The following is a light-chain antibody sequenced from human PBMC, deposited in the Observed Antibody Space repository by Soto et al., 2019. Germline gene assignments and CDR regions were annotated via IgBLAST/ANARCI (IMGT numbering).Light chain of an antibody. V-gene: IGLV8-61*01. CDR2: TTT. CDR3: VLYMGSGISV. Sequence: QTVVTQEPSFSVSPGRTVTLTCGLSSGSVSTSYYPSWYQQTPGQAPRTLIYTTTTRSSGVPDRVSGSILGNKAALTITGAQADDESDYYCVLYMGSGISVFGGGTKLTVL. J-gene: IGLJ3*02. CDR1: SGSVSTSYY.